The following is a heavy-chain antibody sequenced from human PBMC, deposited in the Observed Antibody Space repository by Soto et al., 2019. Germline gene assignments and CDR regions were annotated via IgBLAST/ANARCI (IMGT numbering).Heavy chain of an antibody. CDR3: ARDVGDSGSHWFDS. D-gene: IGHD1-26*01. CDR2: INPSGSST. J-gene: IGHJ5*01. CDR1: GYIFTNYY. V-gene: IGHV1-46*01. Sequence: ASVKVSCKASGYIFTNYYIHWVRQAPGQGLEWMGIINPSGSSTRYAQNFQGRVTMTRDTSSNTVYMELSRLRFEDTAVYYCARDVGDSGSHWFDSWGQGSLVTVPS.